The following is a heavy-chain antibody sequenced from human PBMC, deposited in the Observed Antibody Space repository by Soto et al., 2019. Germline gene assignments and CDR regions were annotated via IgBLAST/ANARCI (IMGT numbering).Heavy chain of an antibody. D-gene: IGHD4-17*01. J-gene: IGHJ4*02. CDR3: AREAKSDYGDHYFDY. V-gene: IGHV1-2*04. CDR2: INPNSGGT. Sequence: ASVKVSCKASGYTFTGYYMHWVRQAPGQGLEWMGWINPNSGGTNYAQKFQGWVTMTRDTSISTAYMELSRLRSDDTAVYYCAREAKSDYGDHYFDYWGQGTLVTVSS. CDR1: GYTFTGYY.